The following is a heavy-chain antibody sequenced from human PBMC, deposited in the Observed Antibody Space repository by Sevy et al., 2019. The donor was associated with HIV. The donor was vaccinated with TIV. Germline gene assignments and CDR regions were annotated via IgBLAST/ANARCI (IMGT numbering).Heavy chain of an antibody. J-gene: IGHJ4*02. D-gene: IGHD4-17*01. CDR1: GFTFSSYW. V-gene: IGHV3-7*01. Sequence: GGSLRLSCAASGFTFSSYWMSWVRQAPGKGLEWVANIKQDGSEKYYVDSVKGRFTISRDNAKNSLYLQMNSLRAEDTAVYYCARGLRVDPTTPEPFDYWGQGTLVTVSS. CDR2: IKQDGSEK. CDR3: ARGLRVDPTTPEPFDY.